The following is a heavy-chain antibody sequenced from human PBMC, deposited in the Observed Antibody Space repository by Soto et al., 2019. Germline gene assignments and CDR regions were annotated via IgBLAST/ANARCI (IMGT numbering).Heavy chain of an antibody. J-gene: IGHJ4*02. V-gene: IGHV1-69*13. Sequence: SVKVSCKASGGTFSSYAISWVRQAPGRGLEWMGGIIPIFGTANYAQKFQGRVTITADESTSTAYMELSSLRSEDTAVYYCARRLDYYDSRGYFDYWGQGTLGTVSS. CDR1: GGTFSSYA. CDR2: IIPIFGTA. CDR3: ARRLDYYDSRGYFDY. D-gene: IGHD3-22*01.